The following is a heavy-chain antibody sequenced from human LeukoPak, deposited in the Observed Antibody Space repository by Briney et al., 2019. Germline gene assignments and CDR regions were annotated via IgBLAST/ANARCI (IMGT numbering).Heavy chain of an antibody. Sequence: GGSLRLSCAASGFTFSSYGMHWVRQAPGKGLEWVAVIWYDGSNKYYADSVKGRFTISRDNSKNTLYLHMNSLRAEDTAVYYCARGDYYGSRGDYWGQGTLVTVSS. CDR2: IWYDGSNK. CDR3: ARGDYYGSRGDY. CDR1: GFTFSSYG. V-gene: IGHV3-33*01. D-gene: IGHD3-10*01. J-gene: IGHJ4*02.